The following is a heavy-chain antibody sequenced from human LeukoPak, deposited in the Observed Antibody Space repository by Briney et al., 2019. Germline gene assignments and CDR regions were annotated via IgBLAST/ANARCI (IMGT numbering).Heavy chain of an antibody. V-gene: IGHV4-34*01. CDR2: INHSGST. Sequence: PSETLSLTCAVYGESLSKYYWTWIRQSPGKGLEWIGEINHSGSTNYNPSLKSRVTISVDTSKNQFSLKLSSVTAADTAVYYCATSGGTLGPTNYFAYWGQGTLVTVSS. CDR1: GESLSKYY. CDR3: ATSGGTLGPTNYFAY. D-gene: IGHD3-16*01. J-gene: IGHJ4*02.